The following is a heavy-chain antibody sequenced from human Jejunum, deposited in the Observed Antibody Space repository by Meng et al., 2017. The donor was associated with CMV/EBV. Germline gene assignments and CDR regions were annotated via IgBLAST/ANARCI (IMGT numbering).Heavy chain of an antibody. D-gene: IGHD3-10*01. CDR1: YSVASYG. J-gene: IGHJ6*02. Sequence: YSVASYGISWVRQAPGQGLEWMGWISSYNGNTNYAQKFQGRVTMTTDTSTSTAYMDLRSLRFDDTAVYYCARGHYYHFYYYMDVWGQGTTVTVSS. V-gene: IGHV1-18*01. CDR2: ISSYNGNT. CDR3: ARGHYYHFYYYMDV.